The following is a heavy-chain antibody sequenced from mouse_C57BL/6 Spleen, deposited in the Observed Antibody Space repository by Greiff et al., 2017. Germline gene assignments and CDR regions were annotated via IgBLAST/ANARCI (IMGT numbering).Heavy chain of an antibody. CDR3: ARWATVDYFDY. D-gene: IGHD1-1*01. J-gene: IGHJ2*01. CDR2: ISYDGSN. Sequence: EVKLQESGPGLVKPSQSLSLTCSVTGYSITSGYYWNWIRQFPGNKLEWMGYISYDGSNNYNPSLKNRISITRDTSKNQFFLKLNSVTTEDTATYYCARWATVDYFDYWGQGTTLTVSS. CDR1: GYSITSGYY. V-gene: IGHV3-6*01.